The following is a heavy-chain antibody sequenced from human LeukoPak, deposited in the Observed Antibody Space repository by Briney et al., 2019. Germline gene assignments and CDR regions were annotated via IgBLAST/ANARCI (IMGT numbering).Heavy chain of an antibody. CDR2: IIPIFGTA. CDR1: GGTFSSYA. CDR3: ARDGYYDSSGYYYFDY. V-gene: IGHV1-69*05. D-gene: IGHD3-22*01. J-gene: IGHJ4*02. Sequence: SVKVSCKASGGTFSSYAISWVRQAPGQGLEWMGRIIPIFGTANYAQKFQGRVTITTDESTSTAYMELSSLRSEDTAVYYCARDGYYDSSGYYYFDYWGQGTLVTVSS.